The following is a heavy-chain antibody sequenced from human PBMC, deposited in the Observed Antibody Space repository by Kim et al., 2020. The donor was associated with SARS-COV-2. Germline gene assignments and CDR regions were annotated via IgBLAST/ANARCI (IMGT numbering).Heavy chain of an antibody. CDR3: AKEYVGYWFHNWFDP. J-gene: IGHJ5*02. D-gene: IGHD2-15*01. V-gene: IGHV3-23*01. Sequence: DSVKGRFTISRDNSKNTLYLQMNSLRAEDTAVYYCAKEYVGYWFHNWFDPWGQGTLVTVSS.